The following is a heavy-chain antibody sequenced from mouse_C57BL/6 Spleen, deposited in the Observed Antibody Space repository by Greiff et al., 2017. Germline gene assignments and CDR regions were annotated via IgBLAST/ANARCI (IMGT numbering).Heavy chain of an antibody. V-gene: IGHV1-69*01. CDR1: GYTFTSYW. CDR2: IDPSDSYT. CDR3: ARYGSSWYFDV. D-gene: IGHD1-1*01. Sequence: QVQLQQSGAELVMPGASVKLSCKASGYTFTSYWMHWVKQRPGQGLEWIGEIDPSDSYTNYNQKFKGKSTLTVDKSSSTAYMQLSSLTSEDSAVYYWARYGSSWYFDVWGTGTTVTVSS. J-gene: IGHJ1*03.